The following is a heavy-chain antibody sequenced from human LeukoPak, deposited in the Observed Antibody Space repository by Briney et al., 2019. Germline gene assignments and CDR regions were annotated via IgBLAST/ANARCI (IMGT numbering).Heavy chain of an antibody. V-gene: IGHV3-11*06. CDR2: ISSSSSYT. J-gene: IGHJ4*02. Sequence: GGSLRLSCAASGFTFSDYYMSWIRQAPGKGLEWVSYISSSSSYTNYADSVKGRFTSSRDNAKNSLYLQMNSLRAEDTAVYYCARDDYGDNPLDYWGQGTLVTVSS. CDR3: ARDDYGDNPLDY. CDR1: GFTFSDYY. D-gene: IGHD4-17*01.